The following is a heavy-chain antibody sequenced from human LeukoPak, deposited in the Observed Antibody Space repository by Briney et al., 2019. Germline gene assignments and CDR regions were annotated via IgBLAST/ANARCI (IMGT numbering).Heavy chain of an antibody. Sequence: PGGSLRLSCAASGFTFDDYAMHWVRQGPGKGLEWVSGISWNSGSIGYADSVKGRFTISRDNAKNSLYLQMNSLRAEDTALYYCACSSTGCHEFDYWGQGTLVTVSS. J-gene: IGHJ4*02. CDR3: ACSSTGCHEFDY. D-gene: IGHD2-2*01. CDR1: GFTFDDYA. CDR2: ISWNSGSI. V-gene: IGHV3-9*01.